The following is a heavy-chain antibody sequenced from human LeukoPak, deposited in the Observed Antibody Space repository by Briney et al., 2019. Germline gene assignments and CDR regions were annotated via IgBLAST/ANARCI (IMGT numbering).Heavy chain of an antibody. CDR1: GGSISSSSYY. V-gene: IGHV4-39*01. CDR3: AISREVDTAMVYRPGYFDY. J-gene: IGHJ4*02. Sequence: SETLSLTCTVSGGSISSSSYYWGWIRQPPGKGLEWIGSIYYSGSTYYNPSLKSRVTISVDTSKNQFSLKLSSVTAADTAVYYCAISREVDTAMVYRPGYFDYWGQGTLVTVSS. CDR2: IYYSGST. D-gene: IGHD5-18*01.